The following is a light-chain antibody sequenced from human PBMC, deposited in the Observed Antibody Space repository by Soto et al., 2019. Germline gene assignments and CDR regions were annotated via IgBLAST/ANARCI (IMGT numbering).Light chain of an antibody. V-gene: IGKV1-5*03. CDR3: QQYNSYWYT. Sequence: DIQMTQSPSTLSASVGDRVTITCRASQSISNWLAWYQQKPGKAPKLLIYKASTLESGVPSRFSGSGSGTEFTLTISSLQPDDFATYFCQQYNSYWYTFGQGTKLGIK. J-gene: IGKJ2*01. CDR2: KAS. CDR1: QSISNW.